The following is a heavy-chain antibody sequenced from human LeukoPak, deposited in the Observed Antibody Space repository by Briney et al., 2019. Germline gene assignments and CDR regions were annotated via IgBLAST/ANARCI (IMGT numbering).Heavy chain of an antibody. CDR3: ARGPGYTAMVTFGMDV. J-gene: IGHJ6*02. CDR2: MNPNSGNT. V-gene: IGHV1-8*02. D-gene: IGHD5-18*01. CDR1: GYTFTSYG. Sequence: GASVKVSCKASGYTFTSYGISWVRQAPGQGLEWMGWMNPNSGNTGYAQKFQGRVTMTRNTSISTAYMELSSLRSEDTAVYYCARGPGYTAMVTFGMDVWGQGTTVTVSS.